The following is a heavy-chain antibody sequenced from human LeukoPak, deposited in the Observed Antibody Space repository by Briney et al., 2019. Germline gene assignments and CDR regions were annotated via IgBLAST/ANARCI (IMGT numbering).Heavy chain of an antibody. D-gene: IGHD4-23*01. Sequence: SETLSLTCAVYGGSFSGYYWSWIRQPPGKGLEWIGSIYYSGSTYYNPSLKSRVTISVDTSKNQFSLKLSSVTAADTAVYYCAKLANYYYNYMDVWGKGTTVTISS. CDR1: GGSFSGYY. J-gene: IGHJ6*03. V-gene: IGHV4-34*01. CDR2: IYYSGST. CDR3: AKLANYYYNYMDV.